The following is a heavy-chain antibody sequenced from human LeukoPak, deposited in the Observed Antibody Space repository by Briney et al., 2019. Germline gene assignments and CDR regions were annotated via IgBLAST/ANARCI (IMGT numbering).Heavy chain of an antibody. CDR2: INHSGST. D-gene: IGHD4-23*01. CDR3: ARWGATVVTPINYYYYYMDV. Sequence: SETLSLTCAVYGGSFSGYYWSWIRQPPGKGLEWIGEINHSGSTNYNPSLKSRVTISVDTSKNQFSLKLSSVTAADTAVYYCARWGATVVTPINYYYYYMDVWGKGTTVTISS. CDR1: GGSFSGYY. J-gene: IGHJ6*03. V-gene: IGHV4-34*01.